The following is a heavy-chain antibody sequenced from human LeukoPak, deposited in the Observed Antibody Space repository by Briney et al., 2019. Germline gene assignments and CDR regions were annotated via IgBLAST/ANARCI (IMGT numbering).Heavy chain of an antibody. Sequence: GGSLRLSCAASGFTFSSFRMNWVRQAPGKGLEWVSSISGSTTYIYYADSLKGRFTISRDNAKNSLYLQMNSLRAEDTGLYYCVRYRDYSYGLDVWGQGTTVTVSS. CDR3: VRYRDYSYGLDV. D-gene: IGHD1-26*01. CDR2: ISGSTTYI. CDR1: GFTFSSFR. V-gene: IGHV3-21*06. J-gene: IGHJ6*02.